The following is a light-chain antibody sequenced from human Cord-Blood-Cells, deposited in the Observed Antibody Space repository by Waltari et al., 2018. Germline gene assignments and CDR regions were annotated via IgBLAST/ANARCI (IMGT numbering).Light chain of an antibody. CDR3: CSYAGSSTFVV. Sequence: QSALTQPASVSGSPGQSITISCTGTSSDVGSYNLVSWYKQHPGKAPKLMINEVSKRPSGVSNRFSGSKSGNTASLTISGLQAEDEADYYCCSYAGSSTFVVFGGGTKLTVL. V-gene: IGLV2-23*02. CDR1: SSDVGSYNL. J-gene: IGLJ2*01. CDR2: EVS.